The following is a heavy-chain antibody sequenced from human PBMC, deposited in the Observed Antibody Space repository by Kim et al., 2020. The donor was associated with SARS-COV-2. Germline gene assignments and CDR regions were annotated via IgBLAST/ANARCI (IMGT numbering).Heavy chain of an antibody. CDR2: INHSGRT. CDR3: ARRLSNTSGWGSHYCDL. Sequence: SETLSLTCAVYGGSFSGYYWSWIRQPPGKGLEWIGEINHSGRTNYNPSLKSRVTISVDTSKNQFSPKLTSVTAADAALYFCARRLSNTSGWGSHYCDLWG. D-gene: IGHD3-10*01. V-gene: IGHV4-34*01. CDR1: GGSFSGYY. J-gene: IGHJ2*01.